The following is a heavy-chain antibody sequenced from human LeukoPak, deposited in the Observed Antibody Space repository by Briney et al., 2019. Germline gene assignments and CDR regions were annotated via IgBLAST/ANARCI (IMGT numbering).Heavy chain of an antibody. CDR1: GYTFTGYY. D-gene: IGHD1-26*01. J-gene: IGHJ3*02. V-gene: IGHV1-2*02. CDR3: ARDTSIVGATTVAFDI. Sequence: ASVKVSCQASGYTFTGYYMHWVRQAPGQGLEWMGWINPNSGGTNYAQKFQGRVTMTRDTSISTAYMELSRLRSDDTAVYYCARDTSIVGATTVAFDIWGQGTMVTVSS. CDR2: INPNSGGT.